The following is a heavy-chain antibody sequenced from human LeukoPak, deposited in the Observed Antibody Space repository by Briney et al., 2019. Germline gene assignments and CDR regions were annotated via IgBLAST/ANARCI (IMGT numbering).Heavy chain of an antibody. CDR3: ARGGYYDSSGYYY. V-gene: IGHV3-33*08. Sequence: GRSLRLSCAASGFTFSSYGMHWVRQAPGKGLEWVAVIWYGGSNKYYADSVKGRFTISRDNSKNTLYLQMNSLRAEDTAVYYCARGGYYDSSGYYYWGPGTLVTVSS. CDR2: IWYGGSNK. J-gene: IGHJ4*02. D-gene: IGHD3-22*01. CDR1: GFTFSSYG.